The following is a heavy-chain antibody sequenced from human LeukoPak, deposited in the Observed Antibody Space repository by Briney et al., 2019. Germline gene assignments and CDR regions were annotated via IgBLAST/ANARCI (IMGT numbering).Heavy chain of an antibody. Sequence: PSETLSLTCAVYGGSFSGYYWSWIRQLPGKGLEWIGEINHSGSTNYNPSLKSRVTISVDTSKNQFSLKLSSVTAADTAVYYCARSSSKYFQHWGQGTLVTVSS. D-gene: IGHD6-6*01. V-gene: IGHV4-34*01. CDR3: ARSSSKYFQH. J-gene: IGHJ1*01. CDR2: INHSGST. CDR1: GGSFSGYY.